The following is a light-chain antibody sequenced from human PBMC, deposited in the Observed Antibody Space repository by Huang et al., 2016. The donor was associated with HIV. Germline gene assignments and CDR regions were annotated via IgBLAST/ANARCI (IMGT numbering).Light chain of an antibody. Sequence: EIVMTQSPATLYVSPGERATLSCRASQGVGNKLAWNQQKVGQAPRLLIYGASARSPGLPARFSGSGSGTEFTLTISSLQSEDFAVYYCQQYDTWPYTFGQGT. V-gene: IGKV3-15*01. J-gene: IGKJ2*01. CDR3: QQYDTWPYT. CDR2: GAS. CDR1: QGVGNK.